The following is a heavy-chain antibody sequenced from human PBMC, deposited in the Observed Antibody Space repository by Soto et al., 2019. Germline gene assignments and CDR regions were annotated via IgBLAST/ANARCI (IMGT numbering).Heavy chain of an antibody. Sequence: GGSLRLSCAASGFTVSSNYMSWVRQAPGKGLEWVSVIYSGGSTYYADSVKGRFTISRDNSKNTLYLQMNSLRAEDTAVYYCARDFAGSDAFDIWGQGTMVTVSS. D-gene: IGHD3-3*01. CDR2: IYSGGST. V-gene: IGHV3-66*01. CDR3: ARDFAGSDAFDI. CDR1: GFTVSSNY. J-gene: IGHJ3*02.